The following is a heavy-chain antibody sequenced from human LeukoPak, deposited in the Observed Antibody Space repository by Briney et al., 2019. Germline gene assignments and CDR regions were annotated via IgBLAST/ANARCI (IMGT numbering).Heavy chain of an antibody. CDR3: ARDSYYHPDY. Sequence: GGSLILSCAASGFAFSTYWMHWVRQAPGKGLVWVSRIYSDGSNTIYADSVKGRFTISRDNAKNTLYLQMNSLRVEDTAVYFCARDSYYHPDYWGQGTLVTVSS. CDR1: GFAFSTYW. J-gene: IGHJ4*02. D-gene: IGHD3-10*01. CDR2: IYSDGSNT. V-gene: IGHV3-74*01.